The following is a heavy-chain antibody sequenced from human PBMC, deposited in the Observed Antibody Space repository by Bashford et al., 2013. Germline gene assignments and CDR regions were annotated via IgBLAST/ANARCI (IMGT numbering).Heavy chain of an antibody. CDR3: ARGNRLIYGMDV. Sequence: GSLRLSCAASGFTFSSYAMHWVRQAPGKGLEWVAVISYDGSNKYYADSVKGRFTISRDNSKNTLYLQMNSLRAEDTAVYYCARGNRLIYGMDVWGQGTTVTVSS. D-gene: IGHD2-21*01. V-gene: IGHV3-30-3*01. CDR1: GFTFSSYA. CDR2: ISYDGSNK. J-gene: IGHJ6*02.